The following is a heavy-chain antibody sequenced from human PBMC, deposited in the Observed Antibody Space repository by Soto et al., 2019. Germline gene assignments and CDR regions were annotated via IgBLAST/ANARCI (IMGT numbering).Heavy chain of an antibody. D-gene: IGHD1-26*01. CDR3: ARSARKSGSYSYY. CDR2: IYYSGST. CDR1: GGSISSGGYY. J-gene: IGHJ4*02. Sequence: SETLSLTCTVSGGSISSGGYYWSWIRQHPGKGLEWIGYIYYSGSTYYNPSLKSRVTISVDTSKNQFSLKLSSVTAADTAVYYCARSARKSGSYSYYWGQGTLVTVSS. V-gene: IGHV4-31*03.